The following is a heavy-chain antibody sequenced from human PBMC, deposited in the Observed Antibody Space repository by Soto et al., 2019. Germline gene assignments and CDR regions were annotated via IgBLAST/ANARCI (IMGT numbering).Heavy chain of an antibody. Sequence: QVQLQESGPGLVKPSGTLSLTCAVSGGSISSSNWWSWVRQPPGKGLEWIGEIYHSGSTNYNPSLQLRVTISVDNSKNQFSLKLSSVTAADPAVYYCARGPYYDYVWGSYRTLLDYWGQGTLVTVSS. J-gene: IGHJ4*02. D-gene: IGHD3-16*02. CDR1: GGSISSSNW. V-gene: IGHV4-4*02. CDR3: ARGPYYDYVWGSYRTLLDY. CDR2: IYHSGST.